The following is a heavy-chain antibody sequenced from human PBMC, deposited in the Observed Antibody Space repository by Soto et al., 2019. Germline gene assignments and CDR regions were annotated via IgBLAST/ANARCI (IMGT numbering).Heavy chain of an antibody. CDR2: IIPIFGTA. CDR1: GGTFSSYA. Sequence: SVKVSCKASGGTFSSYAISWVRQAPGQGLEWMGGIIPIFGTANYAQKFQGRVTITADESTSTAYMELSSLRTEDTAVYYCARDLGRSYGMDVWGQGTTVTVSS. J-gene: IGHJ6*02. V-gene: IGHV1-69*13. CDR3: ARDLGRSYGMDV.